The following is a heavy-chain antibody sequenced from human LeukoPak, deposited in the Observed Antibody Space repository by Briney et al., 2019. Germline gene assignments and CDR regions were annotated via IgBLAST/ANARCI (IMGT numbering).Heavy chain of an antibody. V-gene: IGHV3-23*01. CDR3: AKATGYLL. D-gene: IGHD1-14*01. CDR1: GFTFSSYA. J-gene: IGHJ4*02. Sequence: GGTLRLSCAASGFTFSSYAMSWVRQAPGKGLEWVSTISNSGGTTYYADSVKGRFTISRDDSENTLYLQMNSLRAEDTAVYYCAKATGYLLWGQGTLVTVSS. CDR2: ISNSGGTT.